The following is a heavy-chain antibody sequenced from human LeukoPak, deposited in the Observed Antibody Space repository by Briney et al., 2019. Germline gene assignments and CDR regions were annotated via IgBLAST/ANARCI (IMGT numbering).Heavy chain of an antibody. Sequence: EASVKVSCKASGYTFTGYYMHWVRQAPGQGLGWMGWINPNSGGTNYAQKFQGRVTMTRDTSISTAYMELSRLRSDDTAVYYCARAVTMIVVVITLPDYYGMDVWGQGTTVTVSS. CDR1: GYTFTGYY. CDR2: INPNSGGT. V-gene: IGHV1-2*02. J-gene: IGHJ6*02. CDR3: ARAVTMIVVVITLPDYYGMDV. D-gene: IGHD3-22*01.